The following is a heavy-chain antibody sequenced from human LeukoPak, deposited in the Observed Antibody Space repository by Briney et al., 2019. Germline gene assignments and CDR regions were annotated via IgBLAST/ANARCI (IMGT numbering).Heavy chain of an antibody. J-gene: IGHJ3*02. Sequence: GGSLRLSCAASGFTFSSYSMNWVRQAPGKGLEWVSYISSSSSTIYYADSVKGRFTISRDNAKNSLYLQMNSLRAEDTAVYYCAKDSPAADDAFDIWGQGTMVTVSS. CDR3: AKDSPAADDAFDI. D-gene: IGHD6-25*01. CDR1: GFTFSSYS. CDR2: ISSSSSTI. V-gene: IGHV3-48*04.